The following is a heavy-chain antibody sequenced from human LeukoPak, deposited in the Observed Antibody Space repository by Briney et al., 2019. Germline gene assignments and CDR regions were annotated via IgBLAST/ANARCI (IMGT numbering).Heavy chain of an antibody. CDR3: AKQLPRGIYWGHFDY. CDR1: GFTFSSYA. Sequence: PGGSLRLSCAASGFTFSSYASSWVRQAPGKGLYWGSAMGGSGRTTYYADSVRGRFTISRDNSKNALYLQMSNLGAEDTAVYYCAKQLPRGIYWGHFDYWGQGTLVTVSS. CDR2: MGGSGRTT. D-gene: IGHD1-26*01. V-gene: IGHV3-23*01. J-gene: IGHJ4*02.